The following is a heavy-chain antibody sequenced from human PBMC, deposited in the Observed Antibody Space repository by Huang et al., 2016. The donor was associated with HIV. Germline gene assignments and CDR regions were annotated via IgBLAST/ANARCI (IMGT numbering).Heavy chain of an antibody. V-gene: IGHV3-23*01. D-gene: IGHD3-10*01. CDR1: GFTFDNYA. CDR2: SSVNGGST. CDR3: AKGIKSSGSYYFDY. J-gene: IGHJ4*02. Sequence: EVQLLESGGGLVQPGGSLRLYCAASGFTFDNYAMNWVRQAPGKGREWVSTSSVNGGSTYYADSVKGRFTISRDNAKNTLYLHMNSLRVEDTAVYYCAKGIKSSGSYYFDYWGQGTLVTVSS.